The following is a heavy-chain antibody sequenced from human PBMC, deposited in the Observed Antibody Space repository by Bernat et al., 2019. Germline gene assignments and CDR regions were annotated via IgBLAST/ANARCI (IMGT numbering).Heavy chain of an antibody. D-gene: IGHD6-19*01. Sequence: EVQLVQSGAEVKKPGESLKISCKCSGNSFTSYWIAWVRQMPGKGLEWMGIIYAGDSDTRYSPSFQGQVTISAAKSISTACLQWNSLKASDTAVYYCARPRTSDWDFDYWGQGTLVTVSS. V-gene: IGHV5-51*01. J-gene: IGHJ4*02. CDR1: GNSFTSYW. CDR3: ARPRTSDWDFDY. CDR2: IYAGDSDT.